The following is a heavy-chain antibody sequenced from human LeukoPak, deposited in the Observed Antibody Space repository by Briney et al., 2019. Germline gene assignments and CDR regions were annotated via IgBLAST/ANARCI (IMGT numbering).Heavy chain of an antibody. D-gene: IGHD3-10*01. CDR1: GFTFSSNA. Sequence: GGSLTLSCAASGFTFSSNAMSWVRQAPGKGLEWVSAISGSGGSTYYADSVKGRFTISRDNSKNTLYLQMNSLRAEDTAVYYCAKDIGASMARDYGSGRGAFDIWGQGTMVTVSS. CDR2: ISGSGGST. V-gene: IGHV3-23*01. CDR3: AKDIGASMARDYGSGRGAFDI. J-gene: IGHJ3*02.